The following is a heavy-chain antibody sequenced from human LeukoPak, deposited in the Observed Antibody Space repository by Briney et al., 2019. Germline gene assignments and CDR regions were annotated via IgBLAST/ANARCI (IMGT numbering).Heavy chain of an antibody. CDR3: ARDSSSWLIYFDY. V-gene: IGHV3-7*01. CDR2: IKQDGSEK. Sequence: GGSLRLSCAASGFTFSSYWMSWARQAPGKGLEWVANIKQDGSEKYYVDSVKGRFTISRDNAKNSLYLQMNSLRAEDTAVYYCARDSSSWLIYFDYWGQGTLVTVSS. CDR1: GFTFSSYW. J-gene: IGHJ4*02. D-gene: IGHD6-13*01.